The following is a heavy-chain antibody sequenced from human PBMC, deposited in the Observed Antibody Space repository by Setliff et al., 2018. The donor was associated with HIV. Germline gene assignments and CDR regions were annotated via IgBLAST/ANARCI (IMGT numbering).Heavy chain of an antibody. D-gene: IGHD3-22*01. CDR3: ARSTYYYDSSGYDAFDI. CDR1: GYSISSGYY. CDR2: IYHSGST. V-gene: IGHV4-38-2*01. Sequence: SETLSLTCAVSGYSISSGYYWGWIRQPPGKGLEWIGSIYHSGSTYYNPSLKSRVTISVDTSKNQFSLKLSSVTAADTAVYYCARSTYYYDSSGYDAFDIWGQRTMVTVSS. J-gene: IGHJ3*02.